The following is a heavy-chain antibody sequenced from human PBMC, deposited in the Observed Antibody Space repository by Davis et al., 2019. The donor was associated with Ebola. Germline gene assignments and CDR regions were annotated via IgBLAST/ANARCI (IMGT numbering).Heavy chain of an antibody. V-gene: IGHV3-11*01. CDR2: ISSSGSTI. Sequence: GESLKISCAASGFTFSDYYMSWIRQAPGKGLEWVSYISSSGSTIYYADSVKGRFTISRDNAKNSLYLQMNSLRAEDTAVYYCARDPLSRSGMDVWGQGTTVTVSS. CDR1: GFTFSDYY. J-gene: IGHJ6*02. CDR3: ARDPLSRSGMDV.